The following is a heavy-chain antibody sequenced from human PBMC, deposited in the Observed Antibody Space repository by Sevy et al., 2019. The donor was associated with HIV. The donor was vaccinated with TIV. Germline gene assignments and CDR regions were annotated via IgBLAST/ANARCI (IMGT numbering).Heavy chain of an antibody. CDR3: AKDRDSSSWYGGDYFDC. Sequence: GGSLRLSCAASGFIFSNYAMSWVRQAPGKGLEWVSAISGSGVSTYYADSVKGRFTISRDNSKNTLYLQMNSLRAEDTAIYHCAKDRDSSSWYGGDYFDCWGQGSLVTVSS. CDR2: ISGSGVST. D-gene: IGHD6-13*01. CDR1: GFIFSNYA. J-gene: IGHJ4*02. V-gene: IGHV3-23*01.